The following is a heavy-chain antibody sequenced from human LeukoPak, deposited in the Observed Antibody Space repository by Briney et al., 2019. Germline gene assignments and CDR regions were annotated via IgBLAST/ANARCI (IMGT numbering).Heavy chain of an antibody. CDR2: ISAYNGNT. CDR1: GYTFTSYG. Sequence: GASVKVSCKASGYTFTSYGISWVRQAPGQGLEWMGWISAYNGNTNYAQKLQGRVTMTTDTSTSTAYMELRSLRSDDTAVYYCARDYNYGDIYYYYGMDVWGQGTTVTVSS. CDR3: ARDYNYGDIYYYYGMDV. V-gene: IGHV1-18*01. J-gene: IGHJ6*02. D-gene: IGHD4-17*01.